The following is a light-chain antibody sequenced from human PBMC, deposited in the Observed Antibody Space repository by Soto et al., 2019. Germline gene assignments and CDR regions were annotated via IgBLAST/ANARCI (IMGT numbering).Light chain of an antibody. J-gene: IGKJ1*01. V-gene: IGKV3-20*01. CDR1: QSVSNNY. CDR2: GAS. Sequence: EIVLTQSPGTLSLSPGERATLSCRASQSVSNNYLAWYQQKPGQAPRLLIYGASNRATGIPDRFSGSGSGTDFTLTISRLEPEDFAVYYCQQDGSSGTFGQGTKGEIK. CDR3: QQDGSSGT.